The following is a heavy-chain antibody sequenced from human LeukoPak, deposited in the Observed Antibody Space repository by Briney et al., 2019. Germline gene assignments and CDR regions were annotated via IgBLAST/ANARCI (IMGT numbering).Heavy chain of an antibody. CDR3: AKAAATAIRSFVGY. CDR2: ISGSGGST. D-gene: IGHD2-2*02. V-gene: IGHV3-23*01. CDR1: GFTFSSYS. Sequence: GGSLRLSCAASGFTFSSYSMNWVRQAPGKGLEWVSAISGSGGSTYYADSVKGRFTISRDNSKNTLYLQMNSLRAEDTAVYYCAKAAATAIRSFVGYWGQGTLVTVSS. J-gene: IGHJ4*02.